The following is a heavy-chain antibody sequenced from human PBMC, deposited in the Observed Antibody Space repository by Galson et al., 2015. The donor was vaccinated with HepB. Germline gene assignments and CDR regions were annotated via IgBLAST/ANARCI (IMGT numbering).Heavy chain of an antibody. D-gene: IGHD6-19*01. CDR3: AKLLAVAGIQGLQGVDY. J-gene: IGHJ4*02. Sequence: SLRLSCAASGFTFNNYAMSWVRQAPGKGLEWVSAISGSGGNTYYADSVRGRFTISRDNSKSTLFLQMTSLRPEDTAVYYCAKLLAVAGIQGLQGVDYWGQGTLVTVSS. CDR2: ISGSGGNT. V-gene: IGHV3-23*01. CDR1: GFTFNNYA.